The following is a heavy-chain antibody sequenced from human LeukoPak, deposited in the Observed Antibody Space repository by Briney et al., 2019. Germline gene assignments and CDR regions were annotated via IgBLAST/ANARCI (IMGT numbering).Heavy chain of an antibody. D-gene: IGHD2-21*01. CDR1: GGSFFGSH. CDR2: INHSGRT. CDR3: ARIRCGHTDVVCYNY. Sequence: SETLSLTCAVSGGSFFGSHWNWIRQSPEKGLEWIGEINHSGRTNHNPSLKSRVTISVDTSKSQFFLKLTSVTAADTAVYYCARIRCGHTDVVCYNYWGLGTLVTVSS. J-gene: IGHJ4*02. V-gene: IGHV4-34*01.